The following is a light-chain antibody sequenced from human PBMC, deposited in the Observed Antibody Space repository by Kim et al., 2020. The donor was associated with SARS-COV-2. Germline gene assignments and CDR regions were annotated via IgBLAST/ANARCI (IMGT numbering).Light chain of an antibody. CDR1: QSVGSN. J-gene: IGKJ2*01. CDR2: GAS. V-gene: IGKV3-15*01. CDR3: QQYNRWPPYI. Sequence: EIVMTQSPATLSVSPGESATLSCRASQSVGSNLAWYQQRPGQAPRLLIYGASTRATGVPARFSGSGSGTEFTLTINSPQSEDFAVYYCQQYNRWPPYIFGQGTKMEI.